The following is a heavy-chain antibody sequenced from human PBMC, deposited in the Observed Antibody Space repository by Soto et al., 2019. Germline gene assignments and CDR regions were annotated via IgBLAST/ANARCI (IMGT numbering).Heavy chain of an antibody. J-gene: IGHJ4*02. D-gene: IGHD3-22*01. Sequence: GGSLRLSCAASGFSFSTSTMHWVRLTAGKGLEWVALVSDYGSNADYADSVQGRFTISRDNSKNTLFLQMDSLRPEDTAIYYCAGVRPGDSGYPFFDYWGQGTLVTVSS. CDR2: VSDYGSNA. V-gene: IGHV3-30-3*01. CDR3: AGVRPGDSGYPFFDY. CDR1: GFSFSTST.